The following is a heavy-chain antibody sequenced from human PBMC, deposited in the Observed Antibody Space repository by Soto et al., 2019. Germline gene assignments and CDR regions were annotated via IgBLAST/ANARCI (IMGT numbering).Heavy chain of an antibody. J-gene: IGHJ6*02. CDR2: INAGNGNT. Sequence: ASVKVSCKASGYTFTGYYMHWVRQAPGQRLEWMGWINAGNGNTKYSQKFQGRVTITRDTSASTAYMELSSLRSEDTAVYYCARDDESLSSITMVRGVTYYYYYGMDVWGQGTTVTVSS. D-gene: IGHD3-10*01. CDR3: ARDDESLSSITMVRGVTYYYYYGMDV. CDR1: GYTFTGYY. V-gene: IGHV1-3*01.